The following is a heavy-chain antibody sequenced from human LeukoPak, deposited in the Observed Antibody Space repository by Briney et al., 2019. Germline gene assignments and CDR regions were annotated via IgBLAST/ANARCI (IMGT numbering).Heavy chain of an antibody. D-gene: IGHD3-22*01. CDR3: AKARIVVIPPADALDV. J-gene: IGHJ3*01. Sequence: GGSLRLSCAASGFTFTNYAMSWVRQAPGKGLEWVSLIRGSGGRTYYADSVKGRFSISRDNSKNTLHLQMNSLRAEDTAVYYCAKARIVVIPPADALDVWAKGHWSPSLQ. CDR1: GFTFTNYA. CDR2: IRGSGGRT. V-gene: IGHV3-23*01.